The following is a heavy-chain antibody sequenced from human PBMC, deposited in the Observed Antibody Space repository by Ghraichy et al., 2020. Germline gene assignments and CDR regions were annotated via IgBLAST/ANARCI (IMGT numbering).Heavy chain of an antibody. CDR1: GGSFSGYY. D-gene: IGHD3-10*01. CDR2: INHSGST. CDR3: ARGLESGVLLWFGELSTPYFDY. Sequence: SETLSLTCAVYGGSFSGYYWSWIRQPPGKGLEWIGEINHSGSTNYNPSLKSRVTISVDTSKNQFSLKLSSVTAADTAVYYCARGLESGVLLWFGELSTPYFDYWGQGTLVTVSS. J-gene: IGHJ4*02. V-gene: IGHV4-34*01.